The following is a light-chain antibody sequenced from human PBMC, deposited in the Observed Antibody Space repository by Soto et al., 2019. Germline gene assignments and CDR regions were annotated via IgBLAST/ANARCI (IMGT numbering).Light chain of an antibody. V-gene: IGLV2-14*03. J-gene: IGLJ1*01. CDR1: SSDVGGYNY. CDR2: DVS. CDR3: SSYTTSNTRQIV. Sequence: SVLTQPASVSGSPGQSITISCTGTSSDVGGYNYVSWYQHHPGKAPKLMIFDVSNRPSGVSNRFSGSKSGNTASLTISVLQPEDEADYYCSSYTTSNTRQIVFGTGTKVTVL.